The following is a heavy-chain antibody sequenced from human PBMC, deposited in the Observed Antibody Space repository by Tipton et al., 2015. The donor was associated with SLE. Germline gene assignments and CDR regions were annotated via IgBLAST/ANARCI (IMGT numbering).Heavy chain of an antibody. Sequence: SLRLSCAASGFIFRKYAVTWVRQAPGKGLEWVSSLTGRGGMTFYADSVKGRFTISRDNSKNTMFLQMNSLRAEDTAVYYCAKHRGGGTYHHYHMDVWGKGTTVTVSS. V-gene: IGHV3-23*01. CDR2: LTGRGGMT. J-gene: IGHJ6*03. CDR3: AKHRGGGTYHHYHMDV. D-gene: IGHD2-15*01. CDR1: GFIFRKYA.